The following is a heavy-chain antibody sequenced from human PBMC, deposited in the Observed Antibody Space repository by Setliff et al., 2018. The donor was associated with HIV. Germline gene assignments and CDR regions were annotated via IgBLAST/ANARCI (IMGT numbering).Heavy chain of an antibody. CDR3: ARDPVSDYYGSGSYHGIDY. J-gene: IGHJ4*02. D-gene: IGHD3-10*01. CDR1: GYTFTDNY. Sequence: ASVKVSCKASGYTFTDNYIHWVRQAPGQGLEWMAWINSASGGTYYAQNFQGRVTMTRDTSINTAYMELSRLRSDDTAVYYCARDPVSDYYGSGSYHGIDYWGQGTLVTVSS. CDR2: INSASGGT. V-gene: IGHV1-2*02.